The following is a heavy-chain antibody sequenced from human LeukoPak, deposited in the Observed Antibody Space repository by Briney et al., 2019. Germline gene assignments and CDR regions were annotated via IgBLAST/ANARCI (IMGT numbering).Heavy chain of an antibody. CDR3: ARTSGFFDSSGFYQQNPYYFQY. CDR1: GFTFSAYA. Sequence: GSLRLSCEASGFTFSAYAMTWVRQAPGKGLEWIGDINHSGRTNYNPSLQRRVSISVDTSKNQFSLNVTSVTGADTAVYYCARTSGFFDSSGFYQQNPYYFQYWGQGVLVTVSS. CDR2: INHSGRT. J-gene: IGHJ4*02. V-gene: IGHV4-34*01. D-gene: IGHD3-22*01.